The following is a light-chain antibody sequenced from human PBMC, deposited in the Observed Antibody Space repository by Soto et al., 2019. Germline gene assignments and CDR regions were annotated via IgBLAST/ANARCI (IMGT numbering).Light chain of an antibody. V-gene: IGLV1-40*01. J-gene: IGLJ3*02. CDR2: GNS. Sequence: QAVVTQPPSVSGAPGQRVTISCTGSRSNIGAGYDVHWYQQLPGTAPKLLIYGNSNRPSGVPDRFSGSKSGTSASLAITGLQAEDEADYYCQSYASSLSGWVFGGGTKLTVL. CDR1: RSNIGAGYD. CDR3: QSYASSLSGWV.